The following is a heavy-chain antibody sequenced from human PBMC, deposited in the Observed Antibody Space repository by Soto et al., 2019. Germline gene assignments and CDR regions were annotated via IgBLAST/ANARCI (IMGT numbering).Heavy chain of an antibody. CDR1: GGSSSRGGYY. Sequence: QVQLQESGPGLVKPSQTLSLTCTVSGGSSSRGGYYWSWIRQHPGKALEWIGYIYHSGSTYYNPALKSRVTISVDTSKNQFSLKLSSVTAADTAVYYCARVGTVTPWFAPWGQGTLVTVSS. CDR3: ARVGTVTPWFAP. V-gene: IGHV4-31*03. J-gene: IGHJ5*02. D-gene: IGHD4-17*01. CDR2: IYHSGST.